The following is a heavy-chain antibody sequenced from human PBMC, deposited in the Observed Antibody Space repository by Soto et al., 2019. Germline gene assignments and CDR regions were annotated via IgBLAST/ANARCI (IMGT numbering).Heavy chain of an antibody. CDR2: MYKTGST. Sequence: SETLSLTCTVSGGSISGYYWSWIRQPTGKGLEWIGYMYKTGSTVYNPSFKSRVTISVDTSKNQFSLKLNSVTAADTAVYYCAREQRKAASSRFDPWGQGTLVTVS. CDR1: GGSISGYY. V-gene: IGHV4-59*01. CDR3: AREQRKAASSRFDP. D-gene: IGHD6-6*01. J-gene: IGHJ5*02.